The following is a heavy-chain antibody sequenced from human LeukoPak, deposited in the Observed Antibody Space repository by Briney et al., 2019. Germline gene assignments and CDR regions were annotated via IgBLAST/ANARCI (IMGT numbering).Heavy chain of an antibody. D-gene: IGHD2-15*01. CDR1: GGSISSYY. CDR3: AREAFRTSKACSGGSCPFPEHGMDV. Sequence: SETLSLTCTVSGGSISSYYWSWIRQPAGKGLEWIGYIYYSGSTYYNPSLKSRVTISVDTSKNQFSLKLSSVTAADTAVYYCAREAFRTSKACSGGSCPFPEHGMDVWGQGTTVTVSS. J-gene: IGHJ6*02. CDR2: IYYSGST. V-gene: IGHV4-59*06.